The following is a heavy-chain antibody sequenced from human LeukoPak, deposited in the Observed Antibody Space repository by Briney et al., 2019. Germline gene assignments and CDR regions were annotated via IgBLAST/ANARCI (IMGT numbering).Heavy chain of an antibody. J-gene: IGHJ4*02. V-gene: IGHV3-7*03. Sequence: GGSLRLSCAASGFMFSSNWMSWVRQVPRKGLEWVANIKQDGSEKYYVDSVKGRFTISRDNAKNSLYLQMNSLRAEDTAVYWCARDKGDYDTSGSLFVFGGQGTLVTVSS. CDR2: IKQDGSEK. D-gene: IGHD3-22*01. CDR1: GFMFSSNW. CDR3: ARDKGDYDTSGSLFVF.